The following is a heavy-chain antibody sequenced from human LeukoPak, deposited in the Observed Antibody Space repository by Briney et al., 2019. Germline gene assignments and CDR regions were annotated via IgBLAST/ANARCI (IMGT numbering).Heavy chain of an antibody. CDR3: ATYYGSGTTRGDY. D-gene: IGHD3-10*01. J-gene: IGHJ4*02. CDR2: IWYDGSNK. CDR1: GFTFNSYG. Sequence: GGSLRLSCAASGFTFNSYGMHRVRQAPGKGLEWVAVIWYDGSNKYYADSVKGRFTISRDNSKNTLYLQMNNLRAEDTAVYYCATYYGSGTTRGDYWGQGTLVTVSS. V-gene: IGHV3-33*01.